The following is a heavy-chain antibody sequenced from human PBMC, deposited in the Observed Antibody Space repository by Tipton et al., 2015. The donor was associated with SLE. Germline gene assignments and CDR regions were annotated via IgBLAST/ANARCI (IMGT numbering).Heavy chain of an antibody. CDR2: ITGSGDRT. V-gene: IGHV3-23*01. J-gene: IGHJ4*02. D-gene: IGHD3-3*01. CDR3: ARSPVDYWNGYSA. CDR1: GFTFTNAW. Sequence: SLRLSCPVSGFTFTNAWMSWVRQAPGKGLEWVSAITGSGDRTYYIDSVKGRFTISRNNSKNSLYLQMNGLRAEDTAVYYCARSPVDYWNGYSAWGQGTLVAVSS.